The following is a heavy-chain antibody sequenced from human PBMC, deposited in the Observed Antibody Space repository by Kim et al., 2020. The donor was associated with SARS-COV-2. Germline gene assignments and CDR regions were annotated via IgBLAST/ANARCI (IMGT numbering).Heavy chain of an antibody. Sequence: GGSLRLSCTASGFTFGDYAMSWVRQAPGKGLEWVGFIRSKAYGGTTEYAASVKGRFTISRDDSKSIAYLQMNSLKTEDTAVYYCTRDSPLSVTTPNPWGQGTLVTVSS. D-gene: IGHD4-17*01. V-gene: IGHV3-49*04. J-gene: IGHJ5*02. CDR2: IRSKAYGGTT. CDR1: GFTFGDYA. CDR3: TRDSPLSVTTPNP.